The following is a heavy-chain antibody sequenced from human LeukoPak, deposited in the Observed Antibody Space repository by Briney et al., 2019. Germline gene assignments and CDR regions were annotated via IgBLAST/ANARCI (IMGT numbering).Heavy chain of an antibody. D-gene: IGHD3-22*01. Sequence: SETLSLTCTVSGGSLSHYYWAWIRQPPGKGLEWIGYISHTGSTNYNLSLKSRLTIAVDTSKNQFPLKLNSVTAADTAVYYCARDRAHYYDSSGYHGAFDIWGQGTMVTVSS. CDR1: GGSLSHYY. CDR3: ARDRAHYYDSSGYHGAFDI. CDR2: ISHTGST. V-gene: IGHV4-59*12. J-gene: IGHJ3*02.